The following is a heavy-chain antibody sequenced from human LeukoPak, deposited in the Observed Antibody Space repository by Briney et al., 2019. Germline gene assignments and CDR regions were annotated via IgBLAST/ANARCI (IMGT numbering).Heavy chain of an antibody. V-gene: IGHV4-59*08. CDR3: ARHPFATPFDY. CDR1: GGSFSGYY. Sequence: PSETLSLTCAVYGGSFSGYYWSWIRQPPGKGLEWIGYIYYSGSTNYNPSLKSRVTISVDTSKNQFSLKLSSVTAADTAVYFCARHPFATPFDYWGPGTLVTVSS. J-gene: IGHJ4*02. D-gene: IGHD2-15*01. CDR2: IYYSGST.